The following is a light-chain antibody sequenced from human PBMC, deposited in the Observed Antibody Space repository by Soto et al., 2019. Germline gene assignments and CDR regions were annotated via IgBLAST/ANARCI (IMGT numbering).Light chain of an antibody. Sequence: EIVLTQSPGTLSLSPGESATLSCKASESIYTNSFAWYYQKPGQPPRLLIYGASTRATGIPDRFSGSGSGTDFVLSIDRLEVEDSGIYYCQQYGASPYTFGRGTRVDIK. CDR1: ESIYTNS. V-gene: IGKV3-20*01. J-gene: IGKJ3*01. CDR2: GAS. CDR3: QQYGASPYT.